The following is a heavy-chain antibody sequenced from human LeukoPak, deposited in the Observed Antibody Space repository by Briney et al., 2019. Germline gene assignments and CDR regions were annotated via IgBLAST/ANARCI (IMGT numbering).Heavy chain of an antibody. CDR2: INPNSGGT. CDR3: ARGGLPIYYYYMDV. Sequence: GASVKVSCKASGYTFTGYYMHWVRQAPGQGLEWMGWINPNSGGTNYAQKFQGRVTMTRDTSISTAYMELSRLRSDDTAAYYCARGGLPIYYYYMDVWGKGTTVTVSS. CDR1: GYTFTGYY. V-gene: IGHV1-2*02. D-gene: IGHD4-11*01. J-gene: IGHJ6*03.